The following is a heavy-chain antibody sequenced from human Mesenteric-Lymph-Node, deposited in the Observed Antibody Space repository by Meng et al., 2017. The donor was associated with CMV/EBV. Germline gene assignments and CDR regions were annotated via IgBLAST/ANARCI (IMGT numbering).Heavy chain of an antibody. V-gene: IGHV4-39*07. CDR1: GDSITSTDYY. Sequence: ESLKISCTVSGDSITSTDYYWGWIRQAPGQGLEWIESAYYSGSTYYNPSLKSRVTISLDTSKNQFSLNLSSVTAADTAVYYCARVPIYDTSGSPSWGQGTLVTVSS. CDR2: AYYSGST. D-gene: IGHD3-22*01. J-gene: IGHJ5*02. CDR3: ARVPIYDTSGSPS.